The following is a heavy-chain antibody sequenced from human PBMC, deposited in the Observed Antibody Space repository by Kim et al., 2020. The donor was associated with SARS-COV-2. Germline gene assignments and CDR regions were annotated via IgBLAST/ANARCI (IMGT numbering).Heavy chain of an antibody. CDR1: GFSFSNSA. V-gene: IGHV3-23*01. CDR3: VKRQAYSPNYYYFDY. CDR2: VNTASAT. D-gene: IGHD1-26*01. Sequence: PGGSLRLSCAASGFSFSNSAMYWFRQAPGKGLEWVSLVNTASATYYADSVKGRFIVSRDNSKNTLYLQMDSLRAEDTAVYYCVKRQAYSPNYYYFDYWGQGTLVTVSS. J-gene: IGHJ4*02.